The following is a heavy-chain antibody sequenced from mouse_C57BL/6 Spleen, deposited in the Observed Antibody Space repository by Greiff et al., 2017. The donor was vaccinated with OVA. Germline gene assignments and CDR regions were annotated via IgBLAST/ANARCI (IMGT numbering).Heavy chain of an antibody. V-gene: IGHV14-4*01. CDR2: IDPENGDT. Sequence: EVKLMESGAELVRPGASVKLSCTASGFNIKDDYMHWVKQRPEQGLEWIGWIDPENGDTEYASKFQGKATITADTSSNTAYLQLSSLPSEDTAVYYCTTWGITTGNWYFDVWGTGTTVTVSS. CDR1: GFNIKDDY. D-gene: IGHD2-4*01. J-gene: IGHJ1*03. CDR3: TTWGITTGNWYFDV.